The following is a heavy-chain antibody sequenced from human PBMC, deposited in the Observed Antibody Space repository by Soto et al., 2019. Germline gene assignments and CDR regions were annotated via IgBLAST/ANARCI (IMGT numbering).Heavy chain of an antibody. J-gene: IGHJ4*02. CDR2: IYYNGNT. CDR3: ARHGPLTNNWNQLNC. D-gene: IGHD1-1*01. V-gene: IGHV4-39*01. Sequence: QLQLQESGPGLVKPSETLSLTCTVSGGSISRSPSYWAWIRQPPGKGLQWIGNIYYNGNTFYNPSLKSRVTISIDASKSQFSLGLSSVTASDTSVYYCARHGPLTNNWNQLNCWGQGTLVTVSS. CDR1: GGSISRSPSY.